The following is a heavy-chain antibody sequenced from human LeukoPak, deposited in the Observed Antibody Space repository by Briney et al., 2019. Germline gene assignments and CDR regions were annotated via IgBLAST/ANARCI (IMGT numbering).Heavy chain of an antibody. J-gene: IGHJ5*02. V-gene: IGHV1-2*02. CDR2: INPNSGGT. CDR1: GYTFTSYG. CDR3: ARGEDSSSWYHQDWFDP. Sequence: GASVKVSCKASGYTFTSYGISWVRQAPGQGLEWMGWINPNSGGTNYAQKFQGRVTMTRNTSISTAYMELSRLRSDDTAVYYCARGEDSSSWYHQDWFDPWGQGTLVTVSS. D-gene: IGHD6-13*01.